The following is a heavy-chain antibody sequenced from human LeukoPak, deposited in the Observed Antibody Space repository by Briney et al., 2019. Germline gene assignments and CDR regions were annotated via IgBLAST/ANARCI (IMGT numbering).Heavy chain of an antibody. D-gene: IGHD4-17*01. CDR1: GGSFSGYY. CDR2: INHSGST. V-gene: IGHV4-34*01. J-gene: IGHJ3*02. Sequence: SETLSLTCAVYGGSFSGYYWSWIRQPPGKRLEWIGEINHSGSTNYNPSLKSRVTISVDTSKNQFFLKLSSVTAADTAVYYCARPMTTVTTWEKNAFDIWGQGTMVTVSS. CDR3: ARPMTTVTTWEKNAFDI.